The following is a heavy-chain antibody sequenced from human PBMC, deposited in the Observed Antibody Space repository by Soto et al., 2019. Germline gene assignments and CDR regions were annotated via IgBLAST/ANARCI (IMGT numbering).Heavy chain of an antibody. CDR2: ISGSGGST. CDR3: ARDKILNSSGWYGDYYYYGMDV. Sequence: EVQLLASGGGLVQPGGSLRLSCAASGFTFSSYAMSWVRQAPGKGLEWVSAISGSGGSTYYADSVKGRFTISRDNSKNTLYLQMNSLRAEDTAVYYCARDKILNSSGWYGDYYYYGMDVWGQGTTVTVSS. J-gene: IGHJ6*02. V-gene: IGHV3-23*01. CDR1: GFTFSSYA. D-gene: IGHD6-19*01.